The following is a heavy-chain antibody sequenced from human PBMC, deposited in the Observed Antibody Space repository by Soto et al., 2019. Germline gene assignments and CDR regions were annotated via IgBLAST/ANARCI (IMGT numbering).Heavy chain of an antibody. CDR2: IHYSGST. CDR1: GDSISSYY. Sequence: SETLSLTCTVSGDSISSYYWSWILQPPGKGLEWIGYIHYSGSTNYNPSLKSRVTISVDTSKNQFSLKLSSVTAADTAVYYCARRMITFGGVDYWGQGTLVTVSS. D-gene: IGHD3-16*01. CDR3: ARRMITFGGVDY. J-gene: IGHJ4*03. V-gene: IGHV4-59*01.